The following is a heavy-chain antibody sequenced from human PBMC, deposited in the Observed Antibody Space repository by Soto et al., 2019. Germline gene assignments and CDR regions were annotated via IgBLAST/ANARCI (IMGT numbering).Heavy chain of an antibody. CDR2: ISGSGGST. CDR3: AKIKLYDILTGSDSDY. J-gene: IGHJ4*02. CDR1: GFTFSSYA. V-gene: IGHV3-23*01. D-gene: IGHD3-9*01. Sequence: LRLSCAASGFTFSSYAMSWVRQAPGKGLEWVSAISGSGGSTYYADSVKGRFTISRDNSKNTLYLQMNSLRAEDTAVYYCAKIKLYDILTGSDSDYWGQGTLVTVSS.